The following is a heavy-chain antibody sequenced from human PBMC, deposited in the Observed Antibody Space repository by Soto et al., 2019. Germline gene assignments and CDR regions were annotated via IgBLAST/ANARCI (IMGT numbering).Heavy chain of an antibody. J-gene: IGHJ4*02. Sequence: EVQLVESGGGLIQPGGSLRLSCAASGFAVSSKYMTWVRQAPGKGLEWVSVIYGGGSTYYADSVKGRYTISRDSAKTTLYLQMNSQRAEDTVVYYCVQTTGWPGFDFWGQGTLVTVSS. V-gene: IGHV3-53*01. CDR2: IYGGGST. D-gene: IGHD6-19*01. CDR3: VQTTGWPGFDF. CDR1: GFAVSSKY.